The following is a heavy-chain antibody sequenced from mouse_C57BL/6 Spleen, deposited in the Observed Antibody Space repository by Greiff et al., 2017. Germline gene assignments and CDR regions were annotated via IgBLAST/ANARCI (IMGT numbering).Heavy chain of an antibody. V-gene: IGHV1-82*01. CDR3: ARWDYEEAY. D-gene: IGHD2-4*01. J-gene: IGHJ3*01. CDR1: GYAFSSSW. CDR2: IYPGDGDT. Sequence: VQLQQSGPELVKPGASVKISCKASGYAFSSSWMNWVKQRPGKGLEWSGRIYPGDGDTNYNGKFKGKATLTADKSSSTAYMQLSSLTSEDSAVYFCARWDYEEAYWGQGTLVTVSA.